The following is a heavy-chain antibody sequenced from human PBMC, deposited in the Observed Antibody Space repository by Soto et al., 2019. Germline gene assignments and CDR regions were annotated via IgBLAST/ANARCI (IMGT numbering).Heavy chain of an antibody. D-gene: IGHD3-3*01. V-gene: IGHV4-59*01. J-gene: IGHJ4*02. CDR3: ARGDARFLEWFQPPGYFDY. CDR1: GGSISSYY. Sequence: PSETLSLTCTVSGGSISSYYWSWIRQPPGKGLEWIGYIYYSGSTNHNPSLKSRVAISVDTSKNQFSLKLSSVTAADTAVYYCARGDARFLEWFQPPGYFDYWGQGTLVTVSS. CDR2: IYYSGST.